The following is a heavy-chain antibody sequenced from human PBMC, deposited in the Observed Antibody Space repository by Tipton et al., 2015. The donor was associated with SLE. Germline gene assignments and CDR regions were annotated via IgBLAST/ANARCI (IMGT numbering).Heavy chain of an antibody. CDR3: ARGALRVWFNRCDS. CDR1: GDSISSSSYY. CDR2: INYSGST. J-gene: IGHJ5*01. V-gene: IGHV4-39*01. D-gene: IGHD1-26*01. Sequence: TLSLTCSVSGDSISSSSYYWGWIRQPPEKGLEWIGSINYSGSTYYNPSLKSRVTMSIDTSKNQFFLKLTSVTAADTAVYYCARGALRVWFNRCDSLGQRPLVTVFS.